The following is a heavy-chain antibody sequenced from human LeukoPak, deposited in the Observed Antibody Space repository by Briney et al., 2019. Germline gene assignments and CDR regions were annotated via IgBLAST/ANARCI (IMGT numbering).Heavy chain of an antibody. Sequence: SETLSLTCTVSGGSISSYYWSWIRQPPGKGLEWIGRIYTSGGTNYNPPLKRRVTISVDTTKQHFSLKLSSLTAADTAVYYCARVVSDDFWSGYPPGGMDVWGQGTTVTVPS. CDR2: IYTSGGT. CDR1: GGSISSYY. D-gene: IGHD3-3*01. J-gene: IGHJ6*02. CDR3: ARVVSDDFWSGYPPGGMDV. V-gene: IGHV4-4*07.